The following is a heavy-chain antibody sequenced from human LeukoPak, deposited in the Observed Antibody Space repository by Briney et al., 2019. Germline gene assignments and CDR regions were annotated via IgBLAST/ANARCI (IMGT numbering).Heavy chain of an antibody. Sequence: SETLSLTCTVSGYSISSSSYYWGWIRQPPGKGLEWIGSIYYSGSTSYNPSLKSRVTISVDTSKNQFSLKLSSVTAADTAVYYCARLSVVTLDYWGQGTLVTVSS. D-gene: IGHD4-23*01. V-gene: IGHV4-39*01. J-gene: IGHJ4*02. CDR2: IYYSGST. CDR3: ARLSVVTLDY. CDR1: GYSISSSSYY.